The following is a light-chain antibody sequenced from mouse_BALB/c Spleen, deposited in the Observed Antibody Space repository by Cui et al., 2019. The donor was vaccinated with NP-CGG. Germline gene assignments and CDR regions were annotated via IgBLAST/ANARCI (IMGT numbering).Light chain of an antibody. V-gene: IGLV1*01. CDR3: ALWYSNHWV. J-gene: IGLJ1*01. Sequence: QAVVTQESALTTSPGGTVTLTCRSSTGAVTTSNYANWVQEKPDHLFTGLIGGTNNRAPGVPARFSGSLIGDKAALIITGAQTEDEAIYFCALWYSNHWVFGGGTKLTVL. CDR1: TGAVTTSNY. CDR2: GTN.